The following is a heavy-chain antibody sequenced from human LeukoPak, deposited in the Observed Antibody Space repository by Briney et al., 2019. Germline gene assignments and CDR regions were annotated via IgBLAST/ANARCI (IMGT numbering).Heavy chain of an antibody. CDR3: TTYGSGRKFDY. CDR1: GFSFSDAW. D-gene: IGHD3-10*01. J-gene: IGHJ4*02. Sequence: GGSLRLSCAASGFSFSDAWMSWVRQIPGKGLEWVGRKSKTDGGTTDYAAPVKGRFTISRDDSTNTLYLQMNSLKSEDTAVYYCTTYGSGRKFDYWGQGILVTVSS. V-gene: IGHV3-15*01. CDR2: KSKTDGGTT.